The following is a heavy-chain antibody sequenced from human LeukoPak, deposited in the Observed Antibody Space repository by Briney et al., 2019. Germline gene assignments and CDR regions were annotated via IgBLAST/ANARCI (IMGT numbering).Heavy chain of an antibody. Sequence: RRSLRLSCAASGFTFSSYAMHWVRQAPGKGLEWVAVISYDGSNKYYADSVKGRFTISRDNSKNTLYLQMNSLRAEDTAVYYCAREVAWSVFDYWGQGTLVTVSS. CDR2: ISYDGSNK. CDR1: GFTFSSYA. CDR3: AREVAWSVFDY. D-gene: IGHD3-3*01. V-gene: IGHV3-30-3*01. J-gene: IGHJ4*02.